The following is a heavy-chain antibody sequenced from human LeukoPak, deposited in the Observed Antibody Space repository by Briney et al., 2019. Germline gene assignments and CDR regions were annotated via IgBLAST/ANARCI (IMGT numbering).Heavy chain of an antibody. CDR1: GFTFSDYY. CDR2: ISTRGTTI. V-gene: IGHV3-11*01. D-gene: IGHD4-17*01. Sequence: GGSLRLSCAASGFTFSDYYMSWIRQAPGKGLEWVSYISTRGTTIYYAYADSVKDRFTISRDNAKNSLFLQMNSLRAEDTAVYYCAREEDYGDYVGYWGQGTLVTVSS. CDR3: AREEDYGDYVGY. J-gene: IGHJ4*02.